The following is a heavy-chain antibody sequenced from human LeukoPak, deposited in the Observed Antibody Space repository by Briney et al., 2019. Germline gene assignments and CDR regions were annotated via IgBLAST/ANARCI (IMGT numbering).Heavy chain of an antibody. Sequence: GGSLRLSCTASGFTFSNYATHWVRQAPRQGLESVSFISFDGSGKYYADSAMGRFTIFRVNTKNKQYLLMISPIAEDTTADYCSRDQPGTYTLSSTWGQGTLVTVCS. CDR3: SRDQPGTYTLSST. CDR1: GFTFSNYA. D-gene: IGHD6-19*01. V-gene: IGHV3-30-3*01. CDR2: ISFDGSGK. J-gene: IGHJ5*02.